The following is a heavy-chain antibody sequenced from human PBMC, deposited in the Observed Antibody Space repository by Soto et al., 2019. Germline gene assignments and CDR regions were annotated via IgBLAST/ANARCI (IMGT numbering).Heavy chain of an antibody. CDR1: GFSLSGYG. Sequence: QVQLVESGGAVVQAGKSLRLSCAASGFSLSGYGMHWVRQAPGKGLEWVAVIWHDGSNKYYANSVKGRFTMSKENSENPLYLPTISLRVEDTAVYYCAPGFVDAALAPGDPGHISPYWGQGPQVTVSS. CDR3: APGFVDAALAPGDPGHISPY. V-gene: IGHV3-33*01. J-gene: IGHJ4*02. D-gene: IGHD5-18*01. CDR2: IWHDGSNK.